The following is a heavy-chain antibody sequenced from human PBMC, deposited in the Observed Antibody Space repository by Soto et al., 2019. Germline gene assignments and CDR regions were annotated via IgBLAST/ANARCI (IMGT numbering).Heavy chain of an antibody. D-gene: IGHD2-8*01. V-gene: IGHV3-48*03. CDR3: ASPIVLNTFDY. CDR1: GFTFSSYE. CDR2: ISSSGSTI. Sequence: GGSLRLSCAASGFTFSSYEMNWVRQAPGKGLEWVSYISSSGSTIYYADSVKGRFTISRDNSKNTLYLQMNSLRAEDTAVYYCASPIVLNTFDYWGQGTLVTVSS. J-gene: IGHJ4*02.